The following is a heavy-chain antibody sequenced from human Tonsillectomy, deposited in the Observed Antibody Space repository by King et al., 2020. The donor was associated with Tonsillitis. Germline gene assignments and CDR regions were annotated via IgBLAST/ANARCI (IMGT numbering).Heavy chain of an antibody. J-gene: IGHJ4*02. V-gene: IGHV3-7*01. CDR1: GFTFSSYS. CDR3: ARVGRVSYAFRY. D-gene: IGHD2-2*01. CDR2: IKRDGSEK. Sequence: VQLVESGGGLVQPGGSLRLSCAASGFTFSSYSMSWVRKAPGKGLEWVANIKRDGSEKYNVDSVKGRFTISRDSAKNSLYLQMNSLRAEDTAVYYCARVGRVSYAFRYWGQGALVTVSS.